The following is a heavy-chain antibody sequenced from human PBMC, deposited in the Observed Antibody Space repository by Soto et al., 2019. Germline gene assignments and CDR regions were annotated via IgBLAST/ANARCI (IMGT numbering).Heavy chain of an antibody. Sequence: SQTLSLTCAISGDSVSSNSAAWNWIRQSPSRGLEWLGRTYYRSKWYNDYAVSVKSRITINPDTSQNQFSLQLNSVTTEDTAVYYCARAGDILTGYPFYMDVWGKGTTVTVSS. CDR2: TYYRSKWYN. V-gene: IGHV6-1*01. CDR3: ARAGDILTGYPFYMDV. D-gene: IGHD3-9*01. J-gene: IGHJ6*03. CDR1: GDSVSSNSAA.